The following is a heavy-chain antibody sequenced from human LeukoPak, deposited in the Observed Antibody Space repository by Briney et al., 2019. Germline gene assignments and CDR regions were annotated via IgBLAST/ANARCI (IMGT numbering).Heavy chain of an antibody. D-gene: IGHD7-27*01. CDR1: GYTFTGYY. V-gene: IGHV1-2*06. J-gene: IGHJ5*02. CDR2: INTNSGGT. CDR3: ARGSNWGWIWFDP. Sequence: ASVKVSCKASGYTFTGYYIHWVRQAPGQGLEWMGRINTNSGGTNYAQKFQGRVTMTQDTSISTAYMELSRLRSDDTAVYYCARGSNWGWIWFDPWGQGTLVTVSS.